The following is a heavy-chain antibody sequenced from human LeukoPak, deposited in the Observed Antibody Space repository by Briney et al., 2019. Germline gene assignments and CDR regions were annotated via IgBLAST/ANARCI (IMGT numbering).Heavy chain of an antibody. V-gene: IGHV4-34*01. CDR2: INHSGST. D-gene: IGHD6-6*01. CDR1: GGSFSGYY. Sequence: PSETLSLTCAVYGGSFSGYYWSWTRQPPGKGLEWIGEINHSGSTNYNPSLKSRVTISVDTSKNQFSLKLSSVTAADTAVYYCARGRGGIAARHTYNWFDPWGQGTLVTVSS. CDR3: ARGRGGIAARHTYNWFDP. J-gene: IGHJ5*02.